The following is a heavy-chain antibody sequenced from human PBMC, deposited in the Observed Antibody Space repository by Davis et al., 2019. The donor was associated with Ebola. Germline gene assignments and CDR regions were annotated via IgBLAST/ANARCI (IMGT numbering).Heavy chain of an antibody. Sequence: GESLKISCAASGFTFSSYSMNWVRQAPGKGLEWVSSISSSSSYIYYADSVKGRFTISRDNAKNSLYLQMNSLRAEDTAVYYCARDPYYYDSSGYWPADYWGQGTLVTVSS. CDR2: ISSSSSYI. D-gene: IGHD3-22*01. J-gene: IGHJ4*02. CDR1: GFTFSSYS. V-gene: IGHV3-21*01. CDR3: ARDPYYYDSSGYWPADY.